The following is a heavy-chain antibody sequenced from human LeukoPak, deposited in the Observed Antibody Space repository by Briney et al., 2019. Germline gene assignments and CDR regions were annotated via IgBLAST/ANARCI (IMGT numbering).Heavy chain of an antibody. Sequence: SQTLSLTCVISGDSVSSNSAAWNWIRQSPSRGLQWLGRTYYRSKWYNDYAVSVRSRITINPDTSKNQFSLQLNSVTPEDTAVYYCARDLGSGWTVTRPDGYWGQGTLVTVSS. CDR3: ARDLGSGWTVTRPDGY. CDR1: GDSVSSNSAA. J-gene: IGHJ4*02. CDR2: TYYRSKWYN. V-gene: IGHV6-1*01. D-gene: IGHD6-19*01.